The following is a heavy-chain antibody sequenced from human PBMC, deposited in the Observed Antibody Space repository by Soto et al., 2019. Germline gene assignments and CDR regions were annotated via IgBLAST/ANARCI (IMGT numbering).Heavy chain of an antibody. J-gene: IGHJ4*02. V-gene: IGHV1-18*01. Sequence: GASVTVSCKASGYTYTGYGISWVRQAPGQGLEWMGWISAYNGNTNYAQKLQGRVTMTTDTSTSTAYMELRSLRSDDTAVYYCARAAHCSSTSCYAGYWGQGTLVTVS. CDR1: GYTYTGYG. CDR3: ARAAHCSSTSCYAGY. CDR2: ISAYNGNT. D-gene: IGHD2-2*01.